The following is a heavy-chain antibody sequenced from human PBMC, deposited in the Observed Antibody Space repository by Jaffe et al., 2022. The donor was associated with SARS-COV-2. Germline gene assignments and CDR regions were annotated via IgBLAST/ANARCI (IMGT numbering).Heavy chain of an antibody. V-gene: IGHV4-30-2*01. CDR3: ARGGYDYVWGSYRYGLFDY. CDR2: IYHSGST. J-gene: IGHJ4*02. Sequence: QLQLQESGSGLVKPSQTLSLTCAVSGGSISSGGYSWSWIRQPPGKGLEWIGYIYHSGSTYYNPSLKSRVTISVDRSKNQFSLKLSSVTAADTAVYYCARGGYDYVWGSYRYGLFDYWGQGTLVTVSS. D-gene: IGHD3-16*02. CDR1: GGSISSGGYS.